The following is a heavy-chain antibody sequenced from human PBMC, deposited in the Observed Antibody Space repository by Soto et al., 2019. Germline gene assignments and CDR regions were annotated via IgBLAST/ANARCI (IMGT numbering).Heavy chain of an antibody. CDR3: ARGDSGWHYYFDL. CDR1: GGSISSGGYY. J-gene: IGHJ4*02. D-gene: IGHD6-19*01. V-gene: IGHV4-31*03. Sequence: QVQLQESGPRLVKPSQTLFLTCTVSGGSISSGGYYWSWIRQHPGKGLEWIGYIYYSGSTYYNPSLKSRVTTSVDTSKNQFSLKLSSVTVADTAIYHCARGDSGWHYYFDLWGQGTLVTVSS. CDR2: IYYSGST.